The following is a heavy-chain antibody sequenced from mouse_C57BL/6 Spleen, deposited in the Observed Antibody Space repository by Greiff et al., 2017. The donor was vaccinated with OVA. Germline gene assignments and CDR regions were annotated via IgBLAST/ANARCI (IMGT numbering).Heavy chain of an antibody. D-gene: IGHD4-1*01. J-gene: IGHJ2*01. Sequence: VQLQQSGAELVRPGASVTLSCKASGYTFTDYEMHWVKQTPVHGLEWIGAIDPETGGTAYNQKFKGKAILTADKSSSTAYMELRSLTSEDSAVYYCTISSANWTYYFGYWGQGTTLTVSS. CDR2: IDPETGGT. CDR3: TISSANWTYYFGY. V-gene: IGHV1-15*01. CDR1: GYTFTDYE.